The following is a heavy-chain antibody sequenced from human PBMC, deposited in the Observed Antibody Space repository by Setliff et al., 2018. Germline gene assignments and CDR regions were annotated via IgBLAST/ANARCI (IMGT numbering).Heavy chain of an antibody. V-gene: IGHV4-39*07. Sequence: PSETLSLTCTVSGASINSSTFFWGWIRQPPGKGLEWIGSIYYSGTTYYNPSLRSRASISIDTSKRQFSLKLRSLAAADTAIYYCARVIDAFYNYPDVWGKGTTVTVSS. J-gene: IGHJ6*04. CDR2: IYYSGTT. D-gene: IGHD2-21*01. CDR3: ARVIDAFYNYPDV. CDR1: GASINSSTFF.